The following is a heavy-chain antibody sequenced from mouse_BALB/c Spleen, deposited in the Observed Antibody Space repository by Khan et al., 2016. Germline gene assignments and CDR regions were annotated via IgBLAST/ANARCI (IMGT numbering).Heavy chain of an antibody. Sequence: QVQLKESGPGLVQPSQSLSITCTVSGFSLTSYGVHWVRQSPGKGLEWLGVIWRGGSTDYNAAFMSRLSITKDNSKSQVFLKMNSLQADDTAIYGSAKPNAYAMDYWGQGTSVTVSS. J-gene: IGHJ4*01. CDR1: GFSLTSYG. V-gene: IGHV2-5*01. CDR3: AKPNAYAMDY. CDR2: IWRGGST.